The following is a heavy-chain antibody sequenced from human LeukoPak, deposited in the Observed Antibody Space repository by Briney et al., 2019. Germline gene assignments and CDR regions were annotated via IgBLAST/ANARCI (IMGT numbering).Heavy chain of an antibody. D-gene: IGHD5-12*01. CDR1: GYTFTSYY. V-gene: IGHV1-46*01. J-gene: IGHJ3*02. Sequence: ASVKVSCKASGYTFTSYYMHWVRQAPGQGLEWMGIINPSGGSTIYAQKFQGRVTMTEDTSTDTAYMELSSLRSEDTAVYYCATEVATYLDIWGQGTMVTVSS. CDR2: INPSGGST. CDR3: ATEVATYLDI.